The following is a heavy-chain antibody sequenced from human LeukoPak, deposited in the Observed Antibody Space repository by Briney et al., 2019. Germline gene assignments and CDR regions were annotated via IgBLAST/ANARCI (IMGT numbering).Heavy chain of an antibody. V-gene: IGHV5-51*01. Sequence: GESLKISCKGCGYSFTDYWIGWVRQMPGKGLEWMGIIYPGDSDTRYSPSFQGQVTISADKSIRTAYLQWSLKASDTAIYYCARSDQLRWFGEPRRPFYYGMDVWGQGATVTVS. D-gene: IGHD3-10*01. J-gene: IGHJ6*02. CDR1: GYSFTDYW. CDR3: ARSDQLRWFGEPRRPFYYGMDV. CDR2: IYPGDSDT.